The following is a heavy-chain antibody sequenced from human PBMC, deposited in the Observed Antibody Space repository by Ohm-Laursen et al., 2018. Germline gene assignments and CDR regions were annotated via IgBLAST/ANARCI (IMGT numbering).Heavy chain of an antibody. D-gene: IGHD3-9*01. CDR3: AKDVTPDGRFDIDD. J-gene: IGHJ4*02. CDR1: GFTFSTYA. Sequence: GSLRLSCSAPGFTFSTYAMNWVRQAPGEGLEWVSCIIGNGAKTYYADSVKGRFIISRDNSKNSLYLQMNSLKVEDTAVYYCAKDVTPDGRFDIDDWGQGTLVTVSS. CDR2: IIGNGAKT. V-gene: IGHV3-23*01.